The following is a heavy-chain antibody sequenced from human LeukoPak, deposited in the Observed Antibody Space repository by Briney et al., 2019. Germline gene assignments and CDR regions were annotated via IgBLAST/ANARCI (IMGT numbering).Heavy chain of an antibody. CDR2: INPDSGDT. J-gene: IGHJ6*02. CDR1: GYTFTGYY. CDR3: ARDGALDV. V-gene: IGHV1-2*02. D-gene: IGHD3-10*01. Sequence: GASVKVSCKASGYTFTGYYMHWVRQAPGQGLEWMGWINPDSGDTNCAQKFQGRVTLTRDTSISSAYMELSGLISDDMAVYYCARDGALDVWGQGTTVTVS.